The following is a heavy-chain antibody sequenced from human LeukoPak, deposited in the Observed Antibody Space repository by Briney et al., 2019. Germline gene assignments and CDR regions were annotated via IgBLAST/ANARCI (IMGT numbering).Heavy chain of an antibody. V-gene: IGHV1-24*01. CDR3: ATDMMNGTTWRDY. CDR1: GYALSELS. J-gene: IGHJ4*02. CDR2: FDAEQDET. D-gene: IGHD1-1*01. Sequence: ASVKVSCKVSGYALSELSIHWVRQTAGKGLEWMGGFDAEQDETLYAQKFEGRVTMTEDTSTATAHLEMNRLTSDDTGVYFCATDMMNGTTWRDYWGQGTLVVVSS.